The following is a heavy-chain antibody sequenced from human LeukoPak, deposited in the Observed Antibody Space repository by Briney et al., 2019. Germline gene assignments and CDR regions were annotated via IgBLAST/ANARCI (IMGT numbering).Heavy chain of an antibody. CDR2: ISGSGDRT. V-gene: IGHV3-23*01. CDR3: AKDTDIYYYYYDMDV. J-gene: IGHJ6*02. CDR1: GFTFSSYA. Sequence: GGSLRLSCAASGFTFSSYAMNWVRQAPGKGLEWVSGISGSGDRTYYADSVKGRFTISRDNSKNTLYLQMNSLRAEDMAVYFCAKDTDIYYYYYDMDVWGQGTTVTVSS. D-gene: IGHD3-9*01.